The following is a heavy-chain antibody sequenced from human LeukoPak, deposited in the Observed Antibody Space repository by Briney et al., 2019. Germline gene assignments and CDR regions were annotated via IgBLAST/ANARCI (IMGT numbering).Heavy chain of an antibody. CDR3: ARVGDGNFDY. D-gene: IGHD3-10*01. CDR1: GGSISSYY. V-gene: IGHV4-59*01. Sequence: SETLSLTCIVSGGSISSYYWSWIRQPPGKELQWIGYIYYSGNTNYNPSLKSRVTISIDTSKNQFSLTLSSVTAADTAVYHCARVGDGNFDYWGQGTLVTVSS. CDR2: IYYSGNT. J-gene: IGHJ4*02.